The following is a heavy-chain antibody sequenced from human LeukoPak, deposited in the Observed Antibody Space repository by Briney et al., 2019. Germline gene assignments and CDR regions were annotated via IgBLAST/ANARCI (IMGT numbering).Heavy chain of an antibody. V-gene: IGHV1-24*01. J-gene: IGHJ3*02. CDR2: FDPEDGET. D-gene: IGHD1-26*01. CDR3: ATDRGGSYYDAFDI. CDR1: GYTLTELS. Sequence: ASVKVSCKVSGYTLTELSMHWVRQAPGKGLEWMGGFDPEDGETIYAQKFQGRVTMTEDTSTDTAYMELSSLRSEDTAVYYCATDRGGSYYDAFDIWGQGTMVTVSS.